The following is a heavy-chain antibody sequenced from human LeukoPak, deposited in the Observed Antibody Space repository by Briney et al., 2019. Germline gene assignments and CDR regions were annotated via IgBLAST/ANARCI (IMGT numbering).Heavy chain of an antibody. CDR2: MNQDGSEI. V-gene: IGHV3-7*01. CDR3: ARARWFDP. Sequence: GGSLRLSCVGSGFTFSRYWLNWVRQAPGKGLEWVANMNQDGSEIYYLDSVKGRFTISRDNAKNSPYLQMNSLRAEDTAVYYCARARWFDPWGQGTLVTVSS. J-gene: IGHJ5*02. CDR1: GFTFSRYW.